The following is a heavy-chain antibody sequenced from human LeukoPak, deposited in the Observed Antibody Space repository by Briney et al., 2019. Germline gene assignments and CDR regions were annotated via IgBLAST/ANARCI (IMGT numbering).Heavy chain of an antibody. CDR1: GFPFSSYS. Sequence: GGSLRLSCAASGFPFSSYSMNWVRQAPGKGLEWVSSISSSSSYIYYADSVKGRFTISRDNAKNSLYLQMNSLRAEDTAVYYCARSTPDYYYMDVWGKGTTVTVSS. V-gene: IGHV3-21*01. CDR3: ARSTPDYYYMDV. CDR2: ISSSSSYI. J-gene: IGHJ6*03.